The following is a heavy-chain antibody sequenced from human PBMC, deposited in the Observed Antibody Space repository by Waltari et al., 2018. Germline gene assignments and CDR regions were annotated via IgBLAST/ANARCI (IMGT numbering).Heavy chain of an antibody. J-gene: IGHJ6*02. CDR1: EYTFTSSY. V-gene: IGHV1-46*01. Sequence: QVHLVQSGAEVKKPGASVKISCKTSEYTFTSSYIHWVRQAPGQGLEWMGIINPSGGSTIYAQKFQGRVTMTRDTSTSTVYMELSSLRSEDTAVYHCARDTGALWMDVWGQGTTVTVSS. CDR2: INPSGGST. CDR3: ARDTGALWMDV. D-gene: IGHD2-21*01.